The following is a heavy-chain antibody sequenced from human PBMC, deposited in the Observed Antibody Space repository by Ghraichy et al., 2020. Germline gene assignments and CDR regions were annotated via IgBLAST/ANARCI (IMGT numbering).Heavy chain of an antibody. CDR1: GGSFSGYY. Sequence: SETLSLTCAVYGGSFSGYYWSWICQPPGKGLEWIGEINHSGSTNYNPSLKSRVTISVDTSKNQFSLKLSSVTAADTAVYYCARVVWSGTLYYYYYGMDVWGQGTTVTVSS. CDR2: INHSGST. CDR3: ARVVWSGTLYYYYYGMDV. V-gene: IGHV4-34*01. D-gene: IGHD3-3*01. J-gene: IGHJ6*02.